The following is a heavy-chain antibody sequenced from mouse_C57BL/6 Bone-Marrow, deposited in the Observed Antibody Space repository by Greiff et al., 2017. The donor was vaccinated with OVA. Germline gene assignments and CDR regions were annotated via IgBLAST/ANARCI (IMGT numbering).Heavy chain of an antibody. CDR3: ASPYSNLAWFAY. CDR1: GYAFSSYW. V-gene: IGHV1-80*01. D-gene: IGHD2-5*01. Sequence: VQLQQSGAELVKPGASVKISCKASGYAFSSYWMNWVKQRPGKGLEWIGQIYPGDGDTNYNGKFKGKATLTADKSSSTAYMQLSSLTSEDSAVYFCASPYSNLAWFAYWGQGTLVTVSA. J-gene: IGHJ3*01. CDR2: IYPGDGDT.